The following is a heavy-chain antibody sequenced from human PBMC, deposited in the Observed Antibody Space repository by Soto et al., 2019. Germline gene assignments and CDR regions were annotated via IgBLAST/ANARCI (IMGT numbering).Heavy chain of an antibody. J-gene: IGHJ4*02. Sequence: ASVKVSCKASGYTFTSYAMHWVRQAPGQRLEWMGWINAGNGNTKYSQKLQGRVTMTTDTSTSTAYMELRSLRSDDTAVYYCARIGGYGYYFDYWGQGTLVTVSS. CDR3: ARIGGYGYYFDY. CDR2: INAGNGNT. CDR1: GYTFTSYA. V-gene: IGHV1-3*01. D-gene: IGHD3-22*01.